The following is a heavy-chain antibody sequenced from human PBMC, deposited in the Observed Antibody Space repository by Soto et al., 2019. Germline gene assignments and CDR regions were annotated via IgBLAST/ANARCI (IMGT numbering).Heavy chain of an antibody. D-gene: IGHD4-4*01. CDR2: INHAVST. CDR1: SGSFSVYY. CDR3: ARDSTRRGACDI. V-gene: IGHV4-34*01. J-gene: IGHJ3*02. Sequence: SETLSLTCAVCSGSFSVYYWNWIRQSPGKGLEWIGEINHAVSTNYNPSLKSRVTISVDTSKNQFSLKLSSVTAADTAVYFCARDSTRRGACDIWGQGTMVTVSS.